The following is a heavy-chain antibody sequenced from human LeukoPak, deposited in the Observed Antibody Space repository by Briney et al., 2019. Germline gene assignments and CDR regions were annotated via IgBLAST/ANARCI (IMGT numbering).Heavy chain of an antibody. CDR2: ISYDGGNK. V-gene: IGHV3-30-3*01. CDR3: SRAGDYGSGSFRWRHFDY. J-gene: IGHJ4*02. CDR1: GFTFSNYA. D-gene: IGHD3-10*01. Sequence: PGGSLRLSCAASGFTFSNYALHWVRQAPDKGLEWVALISYDGGNKDYADSVKGRFTISRDNSKNTLYLRMNSLRTEDTAVYYCSRAGDYGSGSFRWRHFDYWGQGTLVTVSS.